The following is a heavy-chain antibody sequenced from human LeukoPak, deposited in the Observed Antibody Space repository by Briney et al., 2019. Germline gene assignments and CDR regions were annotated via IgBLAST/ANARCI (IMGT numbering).Heavy chain of an antibody. CDR2: IYASGST. J-gene: IGHJ4*02. CDR1: GGSISSGSYY. Sequence: PSETLSLTCTVSGGSISSGSYYWNRIRHPAGNGLEWIGRIYASGSTNYNPSLKSRVTISVDTSKNQFSLKLSSVTAADTAVYYCARVFGGSSWYADYWGQGTLVTVSS. D-gene: IGHD6-13*01. CDR3: ARVFGGSSWYADY. V-gene: IGHV4-61*02.